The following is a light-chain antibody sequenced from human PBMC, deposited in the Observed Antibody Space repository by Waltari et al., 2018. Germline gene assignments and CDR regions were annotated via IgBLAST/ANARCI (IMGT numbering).Light chain of an antibody. Sequence: EIVLTQSPGTLSLSPAERATLSCRASQTVRTTYLAWYQQKPCQAPTLLIYGASSRATGIPDRFSGSGSGTDFSLTISSLEPEDFAVYYCQQYDISPLTFGGGTKVEIK. V-gene: IGKV3-20*01. J-gene: IGKJ4*01. CDR2: GAS. CDR3: QQYDISPLT. CDR1: QTVRTTY.